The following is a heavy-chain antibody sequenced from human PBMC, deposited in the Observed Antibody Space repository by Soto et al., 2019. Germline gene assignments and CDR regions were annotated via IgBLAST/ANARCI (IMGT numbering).Heavy chain of an antibody. D-gene: IGHD6-19*01. CDR1: GYSFTTYA. CDR2: IGSGNGST. J-gene: IGHJ4*02. V-gene: IGHV1-3*01. Sequence: GASVKVSCKASGYSFTTYAIHWVRQAPGQRLEWMGWIGSGNGSTKYSQKFQGRVTITRDTSVSTAYMELSRLRSDDTAVYYCARVARGIAVAGQHFDYWGQGTPVTVSS. CDR3: ARVARGIAVAGQHFDY.